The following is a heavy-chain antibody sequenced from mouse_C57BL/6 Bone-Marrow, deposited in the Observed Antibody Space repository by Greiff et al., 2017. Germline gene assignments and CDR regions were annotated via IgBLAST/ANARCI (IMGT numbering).Heavy chain of an antibody. J-gene: IGHJ1*03. Sequence: EVQLVESGAELVRPGASVKLSCTASGFNIKDDYMHWVKQRPEQGLEWIGWIDPENGDTEYASKFQGKATITADTSSNTAYLQLSSLTSEDTAVYYCTTRYYGSSYHWYFDVWGTGTTVTVSS. CDR1: GFNIKDDY. CDR2: IDPENGDT. V-gene: IGHV14-4*01. CDR3: TTRYYGSSYHWYFDV. D-gene: IGHD1-1*01.